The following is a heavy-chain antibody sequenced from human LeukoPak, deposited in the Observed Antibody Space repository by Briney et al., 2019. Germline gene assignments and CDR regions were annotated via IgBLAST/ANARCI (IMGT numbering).Heavy chain of an antibody. D-gene: IGHD4-11*01. CDR2: INHSGST. V-gene: IGHV4-34*01. CDR3: ARGLSPYSAYYGMDV. CDR1: GGSFSGYY. J-gene: IGHJ6*02. Sequence: TPSETLSLTCAVYGGSFSGYYWSWVRQPPGKGLEWIGEINHSGSTNYNPSLKSRVTISVDTSKNQFSLKLSSVTAADTAVYYCARGLSPYSAYYGMDVWGQGTTVTVSS.